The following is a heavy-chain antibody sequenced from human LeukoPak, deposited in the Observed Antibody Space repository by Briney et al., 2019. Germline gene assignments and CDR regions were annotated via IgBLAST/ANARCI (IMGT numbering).Heavy chain of an antibody. D-gene: IGHD6-19*01. CDR1: GFSFTNYW. CDR2: IYAGDSHT. V-gene: IGHV5-51*01. CDR3: ARRYSSGWTFDY. Sequence: GESLKISCESSGFSFTNYWIAWVRQMPGKGLEWMGIIYAGDSHTRYSPSFQGQFTTSADKSIGTAYLQWSSLKASDTAMYYCARRYSSGWTFDYWGQGTLVTVSS. J-gene: IGHJ4*02.